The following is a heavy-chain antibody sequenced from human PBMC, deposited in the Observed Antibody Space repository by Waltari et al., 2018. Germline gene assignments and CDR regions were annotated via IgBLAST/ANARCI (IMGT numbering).Heavy chain of an antibody. J-gene: IGHJ4*02. Sequence: QVQLVESGGGVVQPGRSLRLSCAASGFSFGGYGMHWVRQAPGKDLEGVALIAYDGTNKHSVDSVKGRIIRSRDNSKNMLYLQMNSLRVEDTAVYYCARDPGGTILEFDHWGQGTLVTVSS. D-gene: IGHD1-1*01. CDR1: GFSFGGYG. CDR2: IAYDGTNK. V-gene: IGHV3-30-3*01. CDR3: ARDPGGTILEFDH.